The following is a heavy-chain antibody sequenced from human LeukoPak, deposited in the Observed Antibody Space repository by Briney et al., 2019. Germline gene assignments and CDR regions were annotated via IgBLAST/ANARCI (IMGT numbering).Heavy chain of an antibody. J-gene: IGHJ4*02. Sequence: GGSLRLSCAASGFTFSSYAMTWVRQAPGKGLEWVSAISGSGGSTYYADSVKGRFTISRDNSKNTLYLQMNSLRAEDTAVYYCAKVFNYGSGSYYFDYWGQRTLVTVSS. CDR1: GFTFSSYA. CDR3: AKVFNYGSGSYYFDY. D-gene: IGHD3-10*01. CDR2: ISGSGGST. V-gene: IGHV3-23*01.